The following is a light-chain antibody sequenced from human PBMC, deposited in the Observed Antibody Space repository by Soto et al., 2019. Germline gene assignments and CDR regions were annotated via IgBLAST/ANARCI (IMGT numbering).Light chain of an antibody. CDR3: QQRSNRRA. J-gene: IGKJ2*01. CDR2: DAS. V-gene: IGKV3-11*01. Sequence: EIVLTQSPATLSLSPGERATLSCRASQSVSSYLAWYQQKPGQAPRLLIYDASNRATGIPARFSGSGSRTDFTLTISSLEPEDFAVYYCQQRSNRRAFGQGTKLEIK. CDR1: QSVSSY.